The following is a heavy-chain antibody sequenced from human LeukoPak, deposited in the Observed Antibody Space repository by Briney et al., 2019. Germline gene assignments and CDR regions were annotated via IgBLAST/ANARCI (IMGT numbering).Heavy chain of an antibody. CDR2: ISGSGTAT. CDR1: GFTSSTYA. Sequence: PGGSLRLSCEVSGFTSSTYAMAWVRQAPGKGLEWVSGISGSGTATHYAESVKGRFTISRDNSKSTLYLQMNTLRAEDTAVYYCAKGATSGWLLYWFDPWGQGALVIVSS. V-gene: IGHV3-23*01. J-gene: IGHJ5*02. D-gene: IGHD6-19*01. CDR3: AKGATSGWLLYWFDP.